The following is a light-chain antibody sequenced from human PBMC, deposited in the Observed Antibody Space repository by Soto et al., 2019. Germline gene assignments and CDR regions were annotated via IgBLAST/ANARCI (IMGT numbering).Light chain of an antibody. J-gene: IGKJ1*01. CDR3: QQYANSPPT. CDR2: GAS. V-gene: IGKV3-20*01. CDR1: QSVSGRY. Sequence: EIVLTQSPGTLSLSPGERATLSCRASQSVSGRYLAWYQQKPGQAPRLLIYGASSRATGIPDKFSGSGSGTDFTLTISRLEPEDFAVYYCQQYANSPPTFGQGTKVEIK.